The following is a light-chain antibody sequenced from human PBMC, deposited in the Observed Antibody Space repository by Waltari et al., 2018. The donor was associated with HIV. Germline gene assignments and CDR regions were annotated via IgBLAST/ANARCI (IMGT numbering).Light chain of an antibody. V-gene: IGLV2-14*03. CDR2: GVT. CDR3: SSTADLESVT. J-gene: IGLJ2*01. Sequence: SALTQPASVSGSLGQSVTISCTGATRDIGDFVSWYQQLPGRAPQLLFSGVTRRASGISHRFFASKSGATASLTISRLQADDEGCYYGSSTADLESVTFGGGT. CDR1: TRDIGDF.